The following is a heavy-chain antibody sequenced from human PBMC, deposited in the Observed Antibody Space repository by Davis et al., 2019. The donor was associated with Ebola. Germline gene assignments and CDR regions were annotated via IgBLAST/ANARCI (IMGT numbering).Heavy chain of an antibody. CDR1: GFTFSSYA. J-gene: IGHJ4*02. D-gene: IGHD3-10*01. V-gene: IGHV3-23*01. Sequence: GESLKISCAASGFTFSSYAMSWVRQAPGKGLEWVSTIGVSGGTTYYADSVKGRFTISRDNSKNTLSLQMNSLKVEDTAVYYCAKTGQIDSWDQGTLVTVSS. CDR3: AKTGQIDS. CDR2: IGVSGGTT.